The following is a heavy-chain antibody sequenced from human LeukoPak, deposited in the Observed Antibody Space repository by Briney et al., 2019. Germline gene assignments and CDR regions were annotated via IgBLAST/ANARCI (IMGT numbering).Heavy chain of an antibody. CDR2: INPNSGGT. V-gene: IGHV1-2*02. J-gene: IGHJ4*02. CDR3: ARDRSLRLGELSYYFDY. CDR1: GYTFTRYY. D-gene: IGHD3-16*02. Sequence: ASVTVSCTASGYTFTRYYMHWVRQAPGQGREGMGWINPNSGGTNYAQKFQGRVTMTRDTSISTAYMELSRLRSDDTAVYYCARDRSLRLGELSYYFDYWGQGTLVTVSS.